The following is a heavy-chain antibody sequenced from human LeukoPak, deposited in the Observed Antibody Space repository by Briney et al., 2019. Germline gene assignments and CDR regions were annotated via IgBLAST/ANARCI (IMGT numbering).Heavy chain of an antibody. V-gene: IGHV3-74*01. Sequence: GGSLRLSCAAAALTFSGNWMHWVRQAPGKGLVRVSRLDSDASITNYADSVKGRFTISSDNPKNTLYLQMNSLTAEDTAVYYCARVPGYSGYFYGMDVWGQGTTVTVSS. CDR2: LDSDASIT. CDR3: ARVPGYSGYFYGMDV. CDR1: ALTFSGNW. J-gene: IGHJ6*02. D-gene: IGHD5-12*01.